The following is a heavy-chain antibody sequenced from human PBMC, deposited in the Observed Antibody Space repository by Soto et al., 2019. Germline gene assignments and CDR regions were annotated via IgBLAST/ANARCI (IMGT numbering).Heavy chain of an antibody. Sequence: SETLSLTCTVSGGSISSYYWSWIRQPPGKGLEWIGYIYYSGSTNYNPSLKSRVTISVDTSKNQFSLKLSSVTAADTAVYYCARDVPYCSGGSCYPIWGQGTMVTVSS. D-gene: IGHD2-15*01. V-gene: IGHV4-59*01. CDR3: ARDVPYCSGGSCYPI. CDR2: IYYSGST. CDR1: GGSISSYY. J-gene: IGHJ3*02.